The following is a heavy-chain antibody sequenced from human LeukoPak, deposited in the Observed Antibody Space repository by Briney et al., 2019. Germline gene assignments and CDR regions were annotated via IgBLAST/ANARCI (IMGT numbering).Heavy chain of an antibody. CDR2: INPSAGTT. V-gene: IGHV1-46*01. CDR3: ARERVVRTREDAFDI. J-gene: IGHJ3*02. Sequence: GASVKVSCKASGYTFTSYYMHWVRQAPGQGLEWMGIINPSAGTTTYAQKFQGRVTITADESTSTAYMELSSLRSEDTAVYYCARERVVRTREDAFDIWGQGTMVTVSS. D-gene: IGHD3-16*02. CDR1: GYTFTSYY.